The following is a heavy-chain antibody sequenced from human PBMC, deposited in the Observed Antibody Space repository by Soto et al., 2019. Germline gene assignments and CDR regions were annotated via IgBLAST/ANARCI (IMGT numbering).Heavy chain of an antibody. V-gene: IGHV1-69*05. Sequence: GASVKVSCKASGGTFSSDFISWVRQAPGQGLEWVGGTIARFGSANFAQKLQGRVTVTTXTXXSXXXMXLXXLRXNXTAVYYCARCHSIGWDFDYWGQGTLVTVSS. J-gene: IGHJ4*02. CDR2: TIARFGSA. CDR3: ARCHSIGWDFDY. CDR1: GGTFSSDF. D-gene: IGHD6-19*01.